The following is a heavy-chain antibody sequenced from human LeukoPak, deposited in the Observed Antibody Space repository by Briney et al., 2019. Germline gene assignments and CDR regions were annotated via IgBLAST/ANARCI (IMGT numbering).Heavy chain of an antibody. CDR2: IYYSGST. CDR1: GGSISGYY. V-gene: IGHV4-59*01. D-gene: IGHD3-3*01. J-gene: IGHJ3*02. Sequence: SETLSLTCTVSGGSISGYYWSWIRQPPGKGLEWIGYIYYSGSTNYNPSLKSRVTISVDTSKNQFSLKLSSVTAADTAVYYCARDGYDFWSGYPGGGAFDIWGQGTMVTVSS. CDR3: ARDGYDFWSGYPGGGAFDI.